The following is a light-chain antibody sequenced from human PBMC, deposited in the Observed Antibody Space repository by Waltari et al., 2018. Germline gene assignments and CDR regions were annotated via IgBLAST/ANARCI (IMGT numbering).Light chain of an antibody. CDR1: SPNTGAGHP. J-gene: IGLJ2*01. Sequence: QSVLAQPPSVSGAPGQRVTISCTGSSPNTGAGHPVHWYQEFPGTAPKLLIYGDSNRPSGVPDRFSGSKSGTSASLAITGLQAEDEANYYCQSFDTSLGAIFGGGTKVTVL. CDR3: QSFDTSLGAI. V-gene: IGLV1-40*01. CDR2: GDS.